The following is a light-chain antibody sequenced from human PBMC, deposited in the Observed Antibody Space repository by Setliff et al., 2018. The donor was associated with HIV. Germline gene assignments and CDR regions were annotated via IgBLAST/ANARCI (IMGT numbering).Light chain of an antibody. V-gene: IGLV2-14*03. CDR3: SSYTISSTRYV. CDR2: DVS. J-gene: IGLJ1*01. Sequence: QSALAQPASVSGSPGQSITLPCTGTSSDVGGYNYVSWYQQHPGKAPKLIIYDVSNRPSGVSNRFSGSKSGNTASLTISGLQAEDEADYYCSSYTISSTRYVFGTGTKVTV. CDR1: SSDVGGYNY.